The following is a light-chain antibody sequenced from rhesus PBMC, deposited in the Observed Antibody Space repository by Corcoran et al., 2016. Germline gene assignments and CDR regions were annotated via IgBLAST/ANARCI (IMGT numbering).Light chain of an antibody. Sequence: DIQMTQSPSSLSASVGDRVTITCRASHDINNWLAWYQQKPGKAPKLLIYRDSNLETGVPSRFSGSGSGTDFSLTIRSLQPEDIATYYCQHHDNSPFTFGPGTKLDIK. V-gene: IGKV1-69*01. J-gene: IGKJ3*01. CDR2: RDS. CDR3: QHHDNSPFT. CDR1: HDINNW.